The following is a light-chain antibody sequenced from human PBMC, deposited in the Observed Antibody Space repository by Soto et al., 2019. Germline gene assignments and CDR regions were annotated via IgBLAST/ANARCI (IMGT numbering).Light chain of an antibody. CDR2: STS. CDR1: TGTVTIENY. V-gene: IGLV7-43*01. Sequence: QAVVTQPPSLTVTPGGTVTLTCASSTGTVTIENYPNWFQQQPGQAPRPLNYSTSHKPAWTPAWFSGSLLGGKAALTLSGVQDEDEADYFGWHYSGGGVVFGRGTKVTVL. CDR3: WHYSGGGVV. J-gene: IGLJ2*01.